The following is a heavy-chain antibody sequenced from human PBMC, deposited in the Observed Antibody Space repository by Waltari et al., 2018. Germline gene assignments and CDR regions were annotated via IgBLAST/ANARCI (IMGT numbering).Heavy chain of an antibody. CDR1: GLTLRSYS. V-gene: IGHV3-21*01. CDR2: ISSASSYK. J-gene: IGHJ4*02. CDR3: ATDPSGEYYFDY. Sequence: EVQLVESGGGLVKPGWSLSLSCAASGLTLRSYSIHWVRQAPGKGLEWVSSISSASSYKYYADSVKCRFTISRDNAKNSLSLQMDSLRAEDTAVYYCATDPSGEYYFDYWGQGTLVTVSS. D-gene: IGHD3-10*01.